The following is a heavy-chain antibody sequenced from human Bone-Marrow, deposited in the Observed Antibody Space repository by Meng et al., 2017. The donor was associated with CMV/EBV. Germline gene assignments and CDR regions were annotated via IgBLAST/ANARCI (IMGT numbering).Heavy chain of an antibody. CDR3: ARGNSYAHILDY. V-gene: IGHV3-21*01. CDR1: GFTFSSYS. CDR2: ISSSSSYI. D-gene: IGHD5-18*01. J-gene: IGHJ4*02. Sequence: AASGFTFSSYSMNWVRQAPGKGLEWVSSISSSSSYIYYADSVKGRFTISRDNAKNSLYLQMNSLRAEDTAVYYCARGNSYAHILDYWGQGTLVTVSS.